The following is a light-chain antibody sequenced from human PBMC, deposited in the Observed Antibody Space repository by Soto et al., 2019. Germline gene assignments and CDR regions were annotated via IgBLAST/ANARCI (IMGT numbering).Light chain of an antibody. V-gene: IGKV3D-11*01. Sequence: EIVLTQSPATLSLSPGERATLSCRASQGISSYLAWYQQKPGQAPRLLIYDASNRATGLPARFSGSGPGTDSPFTISSLEPEDFPVYCCQERSNYGTLGKGTKVEIK. J-gene: IGKJ1*01. CDR1: QGISSY. CDR3: QERSNYGT. CDR2: DAS.